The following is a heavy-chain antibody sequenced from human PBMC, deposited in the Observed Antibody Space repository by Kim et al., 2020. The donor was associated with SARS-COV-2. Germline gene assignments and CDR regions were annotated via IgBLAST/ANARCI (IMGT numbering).Heavy chain of an antibody. CDR1: GFTFSSYS. J-gene: IGHJ4*02. CDR2: ISSSSSYI. CDR3: ARVVAAAGASFWY. V-gene: IGHV3-21*01. D-gene: IGHD6-13*01. Sequence: GGSLRLSCAASGFTFSSYSMNWVRQAPGKGLEWVSSISSSSSYIYYADSVKGRFTISRDNAKNSLYLQMNSLRAEDTAVYYCARVVAAAGASFWYWGQGTLVTVSS.